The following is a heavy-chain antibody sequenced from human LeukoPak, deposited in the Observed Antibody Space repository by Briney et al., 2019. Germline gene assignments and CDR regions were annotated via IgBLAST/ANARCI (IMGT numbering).Heavy chain of an antibody. CDR3: ARRLLVAAVARWFDP. CDR2: ISSSGTTI. D-gene: IGHD6-25*01. CDR1: GFTFSDYY. V-gene: IGHV3-11*01. J-gene: IGHJ5*02. Sequence: GGSLRLSCAASGFTFSDYYMSWIRQAPGEGLEWLSYISSSGTTIHYADSVKGRFTISRDNAKNSLYLQMNSLRAEDTAVYYCARRLLVAAVARWFDPWGQGTLVTVSS.